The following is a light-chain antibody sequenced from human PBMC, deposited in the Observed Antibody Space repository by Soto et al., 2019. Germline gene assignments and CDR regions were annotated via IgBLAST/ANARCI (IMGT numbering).Light chain of an antibody. Sequence: DIQMTQSPSSLSASVGERVTITRRTSQSIDNYLNWYQQKTGKAPKIMIYAASTLQSGVPSRFSGSGYETDFNLTISSLQPEDLATYYCQQSYTTLFTFGPGTKVDIK. CDR2: AAS. J-gene: IGKJ3*01. CDR3: QQSYTTLFT. CDR1: QSIDNY. V-gene: IGKV1-39*01.